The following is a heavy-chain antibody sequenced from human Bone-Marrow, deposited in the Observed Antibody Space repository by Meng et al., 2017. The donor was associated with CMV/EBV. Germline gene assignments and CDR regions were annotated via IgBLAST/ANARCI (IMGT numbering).Heavy chain of an antibody. J-gene: IGHJ4*02. Sequence: SVKVSCKASGGTFSSYAISWVRQAPGQGLEWMGGIIPILGIANYAQKFQGRVTITADKSTSTDYMELSSLRSEDTAVYYWARAPLGYSSSWYDYWGQGTLVTVSS. CDR1: GGTFSSYA. D-gene: IGHD6-13*01. CDR2: IIPILGIA. CDR3: ARAPLGYSSSWYDY. V-gene: IGHV1-69*10.